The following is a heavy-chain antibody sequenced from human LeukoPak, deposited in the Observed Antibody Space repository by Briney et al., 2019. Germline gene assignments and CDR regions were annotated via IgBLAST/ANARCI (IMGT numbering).Heavy chain of an antibody. CDR3: ARSRAPPMDTYYFDY. V-gene: IGHV4-59*01. J-gene: IGHJ4*02. D-gene: IGHD3-10*01. CDR1: GASITSYY. Sequence: SETLSLTCTVSGASITSYYWNWIRQPPGKGLEWIGYFYYSGSDNYNPSLKSRITISVDTSKNQFSLKLSSVTAADTAVYYCARSRAPPMDTYYFDYWGQGTLVTVSS. CDR2: FYYSGSD.